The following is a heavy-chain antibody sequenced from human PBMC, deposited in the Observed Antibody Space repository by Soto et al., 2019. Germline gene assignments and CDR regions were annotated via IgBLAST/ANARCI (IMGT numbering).Heavy chain of an antibody. Sequence: ASVKVSFKASGYTFTGYFMHWLRQAPGQGLEWMGWINPNTGGTGYAQKFQGRVTMTRDTSISTAYMELRRLRSDDTAFYYCACGSGSYYNVAFDYWGQGTLVTVSS. CDR1: GYTFTGYF. CDR2: INPNTGGT. V-gene: IGHV1-2*02. CDR3: ACGSGSYYNVAFDY. J-gene: IGHJ4*02. D-gene: IGHD3-10*01.